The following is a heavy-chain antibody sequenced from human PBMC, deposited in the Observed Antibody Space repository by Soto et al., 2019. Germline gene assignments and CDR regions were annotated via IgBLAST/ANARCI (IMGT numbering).Heavy chain of an antibody. D-gene: IGHD3-3*01. CDR2: IYWDDDK. CDR1: GFSLSTSGVG. Sequence: ESGPTLVNPTQTLTLTCTFSGFSLSTSGVGVGWIRQPPGKALEWLALIYWDDDKRYSPSLKSRLTITKDTSKNQVVLTMTNMDPVDTATYYCAHNTYYDFWGGYPKGSNWFDPWGQGILVTVSS. V-gene: IGHV2-5*02. CDR3: AHNTYYDFWGGYPKGSNWFDP. J-gene: IGHJ5*02.